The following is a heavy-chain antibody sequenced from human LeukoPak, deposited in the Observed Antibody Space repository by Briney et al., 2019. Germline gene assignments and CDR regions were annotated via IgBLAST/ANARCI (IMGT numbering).Heavy chain of an antibody. Sequence: GGSLRLSCAASGFTFSSYSMNWVRQAPGKGLEWVSVIYSGGSTYYADSVKGRFTISRDNSKNTLYLQMNSLRAEDTAVYYCARGAVSAGAYSAGYWGQGTLVTVSS. D-gene: IGHD5-18*01. CDR2: IYSGGST. CDR1: GFTFSSYS. CDR3: ARGAVSAGAYSAGY. J-gene: IGHJ4*02. V-gene: IGHV3-53*01.